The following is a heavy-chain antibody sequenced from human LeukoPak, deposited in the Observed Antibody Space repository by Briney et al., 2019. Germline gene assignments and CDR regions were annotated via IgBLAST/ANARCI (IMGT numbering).Heavy chain of an antibody. V-gene: IGHV1-69*13. CDR1: GGTFGSYA. D-gene: IGHD2-21*02. J-gene: IGHJ4*02. CDR2: IIPIFGTA. Sequence: SVKVSCKASGGTFGSYAISWVRQAPGQGLEWMGGIIPIFGTANYAQKFQGRVTITADESTSTAYMELSSLRSEDTAVYYCAREGVVTAVFDYWGQGTLVTVSS. CDR3: AREGVVTAVFDY.